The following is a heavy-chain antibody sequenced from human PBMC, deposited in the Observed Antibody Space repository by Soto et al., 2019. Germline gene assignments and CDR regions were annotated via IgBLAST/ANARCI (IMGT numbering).Heavy chain of an antibody. CDR2: ISYDGSNK. Sequence: QVQLVESGGGVVQPGRSLRLSCAASGFTFSSYGMHWVRQAPGKGLEWVAVISYDGSNKYYADSVKGRFTISRDNSKNTLYLQMNSLRAEDTAVYYCAKVGAEESSADYYYDMDVWGKGTTVTVSS. CDR3: AKVGAEESSADYYYDMDV. V-gene: IGHV3-30*18. CDR1: GFTFSSYG. J-gene: IGHJ6*03.